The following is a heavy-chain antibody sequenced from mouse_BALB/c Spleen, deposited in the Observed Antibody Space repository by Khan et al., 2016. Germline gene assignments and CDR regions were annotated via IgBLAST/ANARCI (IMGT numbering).Heavy chain of an antibody. CDR2: ISYDGSI. CDR3: ARDGNYWFAY. V-gene: IGHV3-6*02. J-gene: IGHJ3*01. Sequence: EVQLQESGPGLVKPSQSLSLTCSVTGYSITSVYYCNWIRQFPGNKLEWMGSISYDGSINYNPSLKNRISITRDTSKNQFFLKLNSVTTEDTATYYCARDGNYWFAYWGQGALVTVSA. CDR1: GYSITSVYY. D-gene: IGHD2-1*01.